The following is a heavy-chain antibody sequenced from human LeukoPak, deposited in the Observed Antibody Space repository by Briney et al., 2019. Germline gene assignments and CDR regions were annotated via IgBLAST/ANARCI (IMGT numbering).Heavy chain of an antibody. Sequence: SGGSLRLSCAASGFTFSSYGMHWVRQAPGKGLEWVAFIRYDGSNKYYADSVKGRFTISRDNSKNTLYLQMNSLGAEDTAVYYCARGADWPRGAAPLATDYWGQGTLVTVSS. CDR3: ARGADWPRGAAPLATDY. CDR2: IRYDGSNK. D-gene: IGHD3-10*01. CDR1: GFTFSSYG. J-gene: IGHJ4*02. V-gene: IGHV3-30*02.